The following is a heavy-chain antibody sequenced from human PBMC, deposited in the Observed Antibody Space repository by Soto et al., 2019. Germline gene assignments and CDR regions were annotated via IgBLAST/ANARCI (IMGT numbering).Heavy chain of an antibody. CDR2: ISWDGGNT. Sequence: EVQLVESGGVVVQPGGSLRLSCAASGFTFDDYTMHWVRQAPGKGLEWVSLISWDGGNTYYADSVKGRCTISRDNSKNSLYLQMNSLKTEDTALYYCAKDRQYGSYFDYWGQGTLVTVSS. D-gene: IGHD4-17*01. V-gene: IGHV3-43*01. CDR3: AKDRQYGSYFDY. J-gene: IGHJ4*02. CDR1: GFTFDDYT.